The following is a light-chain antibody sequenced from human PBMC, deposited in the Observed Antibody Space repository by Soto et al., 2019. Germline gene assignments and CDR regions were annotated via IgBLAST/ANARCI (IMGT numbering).Light chain of an antibody. CDR1: QSVSSN. CDR2: GAS. CDR3: QQYNNLWT. Sequence: EIVMTQSPATLSVSPGERATLSCRASQSVSSNLAWYQQKPGQAPRLLIYGASTMATSIPDRFSGSGSGTEFTLTISCLQSEDFAVSYCQQYNNLWTFGQGTKVEIK. J-gene: IGKJ1*01. V-gene: IGKV3-15*01.